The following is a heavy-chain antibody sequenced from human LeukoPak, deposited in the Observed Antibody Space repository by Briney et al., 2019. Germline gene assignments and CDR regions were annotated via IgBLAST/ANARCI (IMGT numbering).Heavy chain of an antibody. CDR3: ATTRGYSYLYYFDY. CDR1: GYTLTELY. V-gene: IGHV1-24*01. J-gene: IGHJ4*02. D-gene: IGHD5-18*01. CDR2: FYQEDGEK. Sequence: ASVKVSCKVSGYTLTELYMQWVREAPGKGREGMGGFYQEDGEKIYAQNFQVRITMTEYTSTDTAYMDLSILTSEDTAVYYCATTRGYSYLYYFDYCGQGTLVTVSS.